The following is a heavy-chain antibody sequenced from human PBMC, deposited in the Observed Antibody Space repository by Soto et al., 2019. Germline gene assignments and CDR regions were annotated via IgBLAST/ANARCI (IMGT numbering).Heavy chain of an antibody. CDR3: ARMEVANYDFWSGYCHFDY. CDR2: ISAYNGNT. J-gene: IGHJ4*02. Sequence: ASVNVSCKASGYTFTSYGISWVRQAPGQGLEWMGWISAYNGNTNYAQKLQGRVTMTTDTSTSTAYMELRSLRSDDTAVYYCARMEVANYDFWSGYCHFDYWGQGTLVTVSS. V-gene: IGHV1-18*01. D-gene: IGHD3-3*01. CDR1: GYTFTSYG.